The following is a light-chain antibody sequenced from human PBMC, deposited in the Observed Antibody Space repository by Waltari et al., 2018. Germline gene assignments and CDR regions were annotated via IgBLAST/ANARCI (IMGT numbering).Light chain of an antibody. V-gene: IGKV3-15*01. CDR2: GAS. CDR1: ESVRSK. Sequence: EIMMTQSPASLSVSPGDRVMLSCRASESVRSKLAWYQQKPGQSPRMIVYGASMRATGVPARFSGSGFGTDFTLTITSLQSEDVAVYFCQQYNQWPPITFGGGTRVEI. CDR3: QQYNQWPPIT. J-gene: IGKJ4*01.